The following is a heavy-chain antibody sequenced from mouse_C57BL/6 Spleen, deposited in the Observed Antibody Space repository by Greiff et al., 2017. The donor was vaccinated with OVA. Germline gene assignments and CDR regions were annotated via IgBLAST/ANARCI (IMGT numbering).Heavy chain of an antibody. V-gene: IGHV1-53*01. Sequence: VQLQQPGTELVKPGASVKLSCKASGYTFTSYWMHWVKQWPGQGLEWIGNINPSNGGTNYNEKFKSKATLTVDKSSSTAYMQLSSLTSEDSAVYYCARVTDSSGYPYAMDYWGQGTSVTVSS. CDR3: ARVTDSSGYPYAMDY. J-gene: IGHJ4*01. D-gene: IGHD3-2*02. CDR1: GYTFTSYW. CDR2: INPSNGGT.